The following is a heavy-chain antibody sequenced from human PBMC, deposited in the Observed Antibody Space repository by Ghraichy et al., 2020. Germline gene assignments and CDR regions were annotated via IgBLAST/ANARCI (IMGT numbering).Heavy chain of an antibody. Sequence: SQTLSLTCTVSGGSVSSSSYYWGWIRQPPGKGLEWIGSIYYSGSTYYNPSLKSRVSISVDTSKNQFSLRLSSVTAADTAVYYCARHPPGGSFSSTSCYILVNWFDPWGQGTLVTVSS. CDR1: GGSVSSSSYY. D-gene: IGHD2-2*02. CDR3: ARHPPGGSFSSTSCYILVNWFDP. V-gene: IGHV4-39*01. J-gene: IGHJ5*02. CDR2: IYYSGST.